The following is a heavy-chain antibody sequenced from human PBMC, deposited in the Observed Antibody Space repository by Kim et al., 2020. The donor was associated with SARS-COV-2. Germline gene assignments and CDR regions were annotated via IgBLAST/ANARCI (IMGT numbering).Heavy chain of an antibody. CDR2: ISSGSTTV. J-gene: IGHJ6*02. CDR1: GFNFNSYS. Sequence: GGSLRLSCTVSGFNFNSYSMNWVRQAPGKGLEWVSYISSGSTTVNYAGSVRGRFTISRDNAKNSLFLQMNSLRDDDTAVYYCARCPLSMTMVRGMITTTLFDYYNMDAWGQGTTVTVSS. D-gene: IGHD3-10*01. V-gene: IGHV3-48*02. CDR3: ARCPLSMTMVRGMITTTLFDYYNMDA.